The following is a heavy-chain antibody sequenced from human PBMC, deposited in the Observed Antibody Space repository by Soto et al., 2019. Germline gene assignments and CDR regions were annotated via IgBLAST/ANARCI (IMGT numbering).Heavy chain of an antibody. CDR2: INPNSGGT. V-gene: IGHV1-2*04. CDR3: ARGVSRNASSITMVRGVIINGPIDY. CDR1: GYTFTGYY. J-gene: IGHJ4*02. D-gene: IGHD3-10*01. Sequence: QVQLVQSGAEVKKPGASVKVSCKASGYTFTGYYMHWVRQAPGQGLEWMGWINPNSGGTNYAQKFQGWVTMTRDTSISTAYMELSRLRSDDTAVYYCARGVSRNASSITMVRGVIINGPIDYWGQGTLVTVSS.